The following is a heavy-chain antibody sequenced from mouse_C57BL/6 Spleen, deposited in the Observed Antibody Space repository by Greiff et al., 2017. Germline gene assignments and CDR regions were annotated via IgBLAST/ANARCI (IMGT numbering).Heavy chain of an antibody. CDR1: GYTFTDYN. CDR3: ARVSTGTGRYFDD. CDR2: INPNNGGT. V-gene: IGHV1-22*01. D-gene: IGHD4-1*02. Sequence: EVKLQQSGPELVKPGASVKMSCKASGYTFTDYNMHWVKQSHGKSLEWIGYINPNNGGTSYNQKFKGKATLTVNKSSSTAYMELRSLTSEDSAVYYCARVSTGTGRYFDDWGQGTTLTVSS. J-gene: IGHJ2*01.